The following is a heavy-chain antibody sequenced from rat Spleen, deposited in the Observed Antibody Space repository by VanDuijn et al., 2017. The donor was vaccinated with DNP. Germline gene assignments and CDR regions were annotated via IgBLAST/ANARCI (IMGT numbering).Heavy chain of an antibody. V-gene: IGHV5S13*01. Sequence: EVQLVESGGGLVQPGRSLQLSCAASGFTFSNSDMTWIRQVPGKGLEWVASISTGGGNTYYRDSVKGRFTVSRDNAKNTQYLQMDSLRSEDTATYYCATLTTEGIDLAYWGQGTLVTVSS. CDR1: GFTFSNSD. D-gene: IGHD1-11*01. CDR2: ISTGGGNT. J-gene: IGHJ3*01. CDR3: ATLTTEGIDLAY.